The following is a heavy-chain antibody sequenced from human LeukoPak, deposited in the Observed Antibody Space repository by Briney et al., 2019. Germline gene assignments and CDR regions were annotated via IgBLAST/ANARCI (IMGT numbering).Heavy chain of an antibody. V-gene: IGHV3-23*01. D-gene: IGHD2-2*02. J-gene: IGHJ4*02. CDR2: ISGSGGST. Sequence: GGSLRLSCAASGFTFSNYAMRWVRQAPGKGLEWVSAISGSGGSTYYADSVKGRFTIPRDNSKNTLYLQMNSLRAEDTAVYYCAQFCSSTSCNNDYWGQGTLVTVSS. CDR1: GFTFSNYA. CDR3: AQFCSSTSCNNDY.